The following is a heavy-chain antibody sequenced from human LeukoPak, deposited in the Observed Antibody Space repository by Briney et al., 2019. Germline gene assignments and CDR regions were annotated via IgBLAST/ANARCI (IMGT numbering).Heavy chain of an antibody. D-gene: IGHD6-13*01. V-gene: IGHV4-39*01. CDR3: ARHLYSSSCHFDY. Sequence: SETLSLTCTVSGGSISSSCYYWGWIRQPPGQGLEWIGSIYCRGSTYYNPSLKSRVTISVDTSNNQFSLKLNSVTAADTAVYYCARHLYSSSCHFDYWGQGTLVTVSS. CDR2: IYCRGST. CDR1: GGSISSSCYY. J-gene: IGHJ4*02.